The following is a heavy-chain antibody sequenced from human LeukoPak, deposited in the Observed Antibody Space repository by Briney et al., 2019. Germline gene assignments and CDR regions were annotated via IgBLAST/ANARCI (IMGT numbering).Heavy chain of an antibody. J-gene: IGHJ3*02. CDR3: ARQRAFDI. CDR1: GLTVSSNY. V-gene: IGHV3-66*04. Sequence: GGSLRLSCAASGLTVSSNYMSWVRQAPGKGLEWVSVIYSGGSTYYADSVKGRFTISRDDSKNTVYLQMKSLRAEDTAVYYCARQRAFDIWGQGTMVTVSS. CDR2: IYSGGST.